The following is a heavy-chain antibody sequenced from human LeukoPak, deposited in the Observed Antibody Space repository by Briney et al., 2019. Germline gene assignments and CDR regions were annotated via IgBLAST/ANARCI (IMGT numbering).Heavy chain of an antibody. V-gene: IGHV1-69*01. D-gene: IGHD4/OR15-4a*01. J-gene: IGHJ4*02. CDR1: GCSFTNHV. CDR2: IIPMLNAA. Sequence: SVTVSCKASGCSFTNHVISWVRQAPGQGLEWVGGIIPMLNAANYALKMQGRVTITADESTTTAYLELNSLRSEDTAVYYCARALLDDYGGDFDSWGQGTMVIVSS. CDR3: ARALLDDYGGDFDS.